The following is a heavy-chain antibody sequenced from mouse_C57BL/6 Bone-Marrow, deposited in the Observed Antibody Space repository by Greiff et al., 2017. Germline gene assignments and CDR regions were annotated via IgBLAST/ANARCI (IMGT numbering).Heavy chain of an antibody. D-gene: IGHD4-1*02. J-gene: IGHJ3*01. V-gene: IGHV5-12*01. CDR2: ISNGGGST. Sequence: EVMLVESGGGLVQPGGSLKLSCAASGFTFSDYYMYWVRQTPEKRLEWVAYISNGGGSTYYPDTVKGRFTISRDNAKNTLYLQMSRLKSEVTAMYYCARPQLGPFAYWGQGTLVTGSA. CDR1: GFTFSDYY. CDR3: ARPQLGPFAY.